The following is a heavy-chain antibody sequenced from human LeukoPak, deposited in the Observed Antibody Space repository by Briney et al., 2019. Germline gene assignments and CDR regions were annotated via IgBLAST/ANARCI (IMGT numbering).Heavy chain of an antibody. Sequence: SETLSLTCTVSGGSISSGGYYWSWIRQPPGKGLEWIAYISDIGSINYNPSLKSRVTISLDTSKNQFSLKLSSVTAADTAVYYCAGHHPRNTVDFWGQGTLVIVSS. J-gene: IGHJ4*02. CDR2: ISDIGSI. CDR3: AGHHPRNTVDF. V-gene: IGHV4-61*08. D-gene: IGHD2/OR15-2a*01. CDR1: GGSISSGGYY.